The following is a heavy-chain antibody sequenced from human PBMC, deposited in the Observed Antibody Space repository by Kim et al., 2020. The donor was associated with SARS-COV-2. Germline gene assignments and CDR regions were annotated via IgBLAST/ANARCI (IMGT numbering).Heavy chain of an antibody. J-gene: IGHJ4*02. V-gene: IGHV3-23*01. Sequence: GGSLRLSCAASGFTFSSYAMSWVRQAPGKGLEWVSAMSGSGGRTYYADSVKGRFTVFRDNSKNTLYLQMNSLRAEDTAVYYCAKGPYDSSGYRLGYYFDYWGQGTLVTVSS. CDR2: MSGSGGRT. D-gene: IGHD3-22*01. CDR1: GFTFSSYA. CDR3: AKGPYDSSGYRLGYYFDY.